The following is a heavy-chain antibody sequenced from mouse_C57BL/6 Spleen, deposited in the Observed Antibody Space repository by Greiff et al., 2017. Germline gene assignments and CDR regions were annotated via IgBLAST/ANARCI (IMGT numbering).Heavy chain of an antibody. Sequence: EVHLVESGAGLVKPGGSLKLSCAASGFTFTDYGMHWVRQAPEKGLEWVAYISSGSSTIYYADKVKGRFTISGDNAKNTLFLQMTSLRSEDTAMYYCAKKGDYSYYCDYWGQGTTLTVSS. CDR3: AKKGDYSYYCDY. D-gene: IGHD1-1*01. CDR2: ISSGSSTI. CDR1: GFTFTDYG. J-gene: IGHJ2*01. V-gene: IGHV5-17*01.